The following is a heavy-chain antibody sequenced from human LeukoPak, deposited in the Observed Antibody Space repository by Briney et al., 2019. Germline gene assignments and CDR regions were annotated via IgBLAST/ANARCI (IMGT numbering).Heavy chain of an antibody. CDR3: ARGPYGYTANFDY. V-gene: IGHV3-30-3*01. J-gene: IGHJ4*02. Sequence: GGSLRLSCAASGFTFSSYAMHWVRQAPGKGLEWGAVISYVGSNKYYADSEKGRFTISRDNSTNTLYLQMNSLRAEDTAVYYCARGPYGYTANFDYWGQGTLVTV. CDR2: ISYVGSNK. CDR1: GFTFSSYA. D-gene: IGHD5-18*01.